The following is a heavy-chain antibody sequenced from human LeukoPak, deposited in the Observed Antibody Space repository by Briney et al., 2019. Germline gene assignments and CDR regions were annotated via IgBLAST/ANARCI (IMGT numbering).Heavy chain of an antibody. D-gene: IGHD1-1*01. J-gene: IGHJ5*02. CDR1: GFTFSSYW. CDR3: ARDRDNWNDDWFDP. V-gene: IGHV3-7*01. Sequence: GGSLRLSCAASGFTFSSYWMSWVRQAPGKGLEWVANIKQDGSEKYYVDSVKGRFTISRDNAKNSLYLQMNSLRAEDTAVYYCARDRDNWNDDWFDPWGQGTLVTVSS. CDR2: IKQDGSEK.